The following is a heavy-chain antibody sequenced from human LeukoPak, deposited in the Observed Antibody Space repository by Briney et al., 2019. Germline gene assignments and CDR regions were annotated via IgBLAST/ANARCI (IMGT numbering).Heavy chain of an antibody. CDR1: GGSISSYY. CDR2: IYYSGST. J-gene: IGHJ4*02. Sequence: SETLSLTCTVSGGSISSYYWSWIRQPPGKGLEWIGYIYYSGSTNYNPSLKGRVTISVDTSKNQFSLKLSSVTAADTAVYYCAREMATGFDYWGQGTLVTVSS. CDR3: AREMATGFDY. D-gene: IGHD5-24*01. V-gene: IGHV4-59*01.